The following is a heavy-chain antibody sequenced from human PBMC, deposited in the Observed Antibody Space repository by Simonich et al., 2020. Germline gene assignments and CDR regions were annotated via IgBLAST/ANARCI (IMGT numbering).Heavy chain of an antibody. CDR3: ARGGLYFDY. D-gene: IGHD2-15*01. J-gene: IGHJ4*02. CDR1: GGSISSYY. CDR2: IYYRGST. Sequence: QVQLQESGPGLVKPSETLSLTCTVSGGSISSYYWSWIRKPPGKGLEWIGYIYYRGSTNNNPSLKSRVTISVDTSKNQFSLKLSSVTAADTAVYYCARGGLYFDYWGQGTLVTVSS. V-gene: IGHV4-59*01.